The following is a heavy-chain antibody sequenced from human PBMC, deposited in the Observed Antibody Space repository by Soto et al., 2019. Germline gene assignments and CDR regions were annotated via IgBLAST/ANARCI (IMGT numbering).Heavy chain of an antibody. CDR1: GFTVSSKY. V-gene: IGHV3-66*01. D-gene: IGHD2-15*01. Sequence: EVQLVESGGGLVQPGGSLRLSCAASGFTVSSKYMSWVRQAPGKGLEWVSLIQSGGPTYYADSVKGRFTISRDTSENTVHLQMDSLRAEDTAVYYFARDDVLCDGGRCYGVPLDGWGKGTTFTVSS. J-gene: IGHJ6*04. CDR2: IQSGGPT. CDR3: ARDDVLCDGGRCYGVPLDG.